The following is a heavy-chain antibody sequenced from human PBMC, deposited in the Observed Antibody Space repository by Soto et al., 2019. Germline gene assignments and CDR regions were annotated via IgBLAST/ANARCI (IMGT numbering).Heavy chain of an antibody. CDR3: AVARGSYRYRHWFDP. V-gene: IGHV4-34*01. CDR2: INHSGST. CDR1: GGSFSGYY. D-gene: IGHD3-16*02. Sequence: QVQLQQWGAGLLKPSETLSLTCAVYGGSFSGYYWSWIRQPPGKGLEWIGEINHSGSTNYNPSLKGRVTISVDTSKNQFSLKLSSVTAADTAVYYCAVARGSYRYRHWFDPWGQGTLVTVSS. J-gene: IGHJ5*02.